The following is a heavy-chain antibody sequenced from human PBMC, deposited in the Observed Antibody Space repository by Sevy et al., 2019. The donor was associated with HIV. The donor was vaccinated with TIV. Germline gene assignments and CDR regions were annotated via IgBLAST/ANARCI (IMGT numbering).Heavy chain of an antibody. J-gene: IGHJ4*02. CDR2: INPKRGDT. D-gene: IGHD5-18*01. V-gene: IGHV1-2*02. Sequence: ASVKVSCKASGYTFTGDYMHWVRQTPGQGLEWMGWINPKRGDTKSAQRFQGRVTMTRDTSISTAHMELSRLRSDDTAVYYCARAGTLYSGYTYGSIDFWGQGTLVTVSS. CDR1: GYTFTGDY. CDR3: ARAGTLYSGYTYGSIDF.